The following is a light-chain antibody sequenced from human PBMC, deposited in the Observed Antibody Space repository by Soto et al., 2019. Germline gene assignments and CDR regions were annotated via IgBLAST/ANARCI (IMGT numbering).Light chain of an antibody. CDR2: ESS. J-gene: IGLJ1*01. CDR1: SSDVGRYNL. Sequence: QSALTQPASVSGSPGQSITISCTGTSSDVGRYNLVSWYQQHPGKAPKLIIYESSKRPSGASTRFSGSKSDNTASLTISGLQPEDEADYYCCSYAGGVTFFYVFGTGTKVTVL. V-gene: IGLV2-23*03. CDR3: CSYAGGVTFFYV.